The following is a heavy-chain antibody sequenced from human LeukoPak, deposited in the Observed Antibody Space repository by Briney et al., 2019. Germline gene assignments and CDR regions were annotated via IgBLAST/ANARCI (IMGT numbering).Heavy chain of an antibody. CDR3: ARRPAGAAGLFFDY. CDR1: GYNFTTYW. Sequence: GESLKISCKASGYNFTTYWIAWVRQMAGRGLECMGIIYPDDSDTRYSPTFQGQVSISADKSTSTAYLQWSSLKAPDTAMYYCARRPAGAAGLFFDYWGQGALITVSS. V-gene: IGHV5-51*01. D-gene: IGHD6-19*01. J-gene: IGHJ4*02. CDR2: IYPDDSDT.